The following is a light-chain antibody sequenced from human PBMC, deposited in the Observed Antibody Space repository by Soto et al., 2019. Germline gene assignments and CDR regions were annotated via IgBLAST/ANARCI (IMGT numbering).Light chain of an antibody. V-gene: IGLV8-61*01. CDR2: STN. CDR3: VLYMGSGISNV. CDR1: SGSVSTSYY. Sequence: QTVVTQEPSFSVSPGGTVTLTCGLSSGSVSTSYYPSWYQQTPGQAPRTLIYSTNTRSSGVPDRFSGSILGNKAALTITGAQADDESDYYWVLYMGSGISNVFGSGTQLTVL. J-gene: IGLJ6*01.